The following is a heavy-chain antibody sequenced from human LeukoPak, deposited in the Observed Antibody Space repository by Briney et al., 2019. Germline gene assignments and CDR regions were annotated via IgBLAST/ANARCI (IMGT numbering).Heavy chain of an antibody. CDR2: INPDGRTI. J-gene: IGHJ4*01. CDR1: GFTFSSYA. CDR3: ARVAVGRYDFDY. D-gene: IGHD1-26*01. V-gene: IGHV3-74*03. Sequence: PGGSLRLSCAASGFTFSSYAMSWVRQAPGKGLEWVSRINPDGRTITYADSVVGRITISRDNAKNTLYLQMNSLRDEDTAVYYCARVAVGRYDFDYWGRGTLVTVSS.